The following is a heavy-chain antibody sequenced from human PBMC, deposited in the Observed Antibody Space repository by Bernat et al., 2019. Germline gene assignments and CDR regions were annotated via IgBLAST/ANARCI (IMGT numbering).Heavy chain of an antibody. Sequence: QVQLVQSGAEVKKPGASVKVSCKASGYTFTSYAMHWVRQAPGQRLEWMGWINAGNGNTKYSQKFQGRVTITRDTSASTAYMELSSLRSEDTAVYYCARGDWGYYDSSGPDYWGQGTLVTVSS. CDR2: INAGNGNT. J-gene: IGHJ4*02. CDR1: GYTFTSYA. D-gene: IGHD3-22*01. CDR3: ARGDWGYYDSSGPDY. V-gene: IGHV1-3*01.